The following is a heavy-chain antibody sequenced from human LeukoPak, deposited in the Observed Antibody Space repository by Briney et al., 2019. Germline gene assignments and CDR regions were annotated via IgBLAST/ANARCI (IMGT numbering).Heavy chain of an antibody. CDR2: ISGSGGST. CDR3: ARDPGGPAATLY. J-gene: IGHJ4*02. CDR1: GFTFSSYG. Sequence: PGGSLRLSCAASGFTFSSYGMSWVRQAPGKGLEWVSAISGSGGSTYYADSVKGRFTISRDNAKNSLYLQMNSLRAEDTAVYYCARDPGGPAATLYWGQGTLVTVSS. V-gene: IGHV3-23*01. D-gene: IGHD2-2*01.